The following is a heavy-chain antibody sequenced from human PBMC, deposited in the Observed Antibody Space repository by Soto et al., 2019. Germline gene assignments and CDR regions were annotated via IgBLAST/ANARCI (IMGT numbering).Heavy chain of an antibody. J-gene: IGHJ6*03. D-gene: IGHD5-12*01. CDR3: ARDSAAAYGGYDAYYCCYMDV. CDR1: GFTFRSYA. V-gene: IGHV3-23*01. CDR2: ISGSGGST. Sequence: EVQLLESGGGLVQPGGSLRLSCAASGFTFRSYAMNWVRQAPGKGLEWVSAISGSGGSTYYAASVKGRFTISRDDSKSTLFLQMNSLRAEDTAFYYCARDSAAAYGGYDAYYCCYMDVWGKGTTVIVSS.